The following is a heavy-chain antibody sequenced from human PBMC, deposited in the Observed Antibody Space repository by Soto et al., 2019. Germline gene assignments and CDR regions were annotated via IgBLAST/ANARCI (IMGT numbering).Heavy chain of an antibody. J-gene: IGHJ4*02. V-gene: IGHV1-69*01. D-gene: IGHD3-10*01. Sequence: QVQLVQSGAEVKKPGPSVKVSCKASGGTFSSHVFNWVRQAPGQGLEWMGGIMPIIGTANYAQKFQGRVTITADESRSTAYMELSSLRSEDTAVYYCARDLEFRDGNISHLDYWGQGTLVTVSS. CDR2: IMPIIGTA. CDR3: ARDLEFRDGNISHLDY. CDR1: GGTFSSHV.